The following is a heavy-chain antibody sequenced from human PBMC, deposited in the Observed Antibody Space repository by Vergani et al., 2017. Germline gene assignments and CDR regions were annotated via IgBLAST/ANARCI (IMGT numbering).Heavy chain of an antibody. CDR1: GYTFTSYG. CDR3: ARDPVRQRARIYSSSSEGFWFDP. J-gene: IGHJ5*02. V-gene: IGHV1-18*01. Sequence: QVQLVQSGAEVKKPGASVKVSCKASGYTFTSYGISWVRQAPGQGLEWMGWISAYNGNTNYAQKLQGRVTMTTDTSTSTAYMELMSLRSDDTAVYYCARDPVRQRARIYSSSSEGFWFDPWGQGTLVTVSS. CDR2: ISAYNGNT. D-gene: IGHD6-6*01.